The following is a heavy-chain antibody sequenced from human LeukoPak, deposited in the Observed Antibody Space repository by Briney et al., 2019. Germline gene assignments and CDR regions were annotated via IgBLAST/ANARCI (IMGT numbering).Heavy chain of an antibody. D-gene: IGHD3-3*01. V-gene: IGHV4-34*09. CDR3: ARALLQGYYDFWSGYVPNWFNP. Sequence: SETLSLTCAVYGGSFSGYYWSWIRQPPGKGLEWIGYIYYSGSTYYNPSLKSRVTISVDTSKNQFSLKLSSVTAADTAVYYCARALLQGYYDFWSGYVPNWFNPWGQGTLVTVSS. CDR1: GGSFSGYY. CDR2: IYYSGST. J-gene: IGHJ5*02.